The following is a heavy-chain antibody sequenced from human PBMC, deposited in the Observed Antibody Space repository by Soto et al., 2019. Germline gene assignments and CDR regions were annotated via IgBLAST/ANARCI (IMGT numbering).Heavy chain of an antibody. J-gene: IGHJ4*02. CDR3: APPRGAATCHFDY. D-gene: IGHD1-26*01. Sequence: QMQLVQSGPEVKKPGTSVTVSCKASTFTFTSSAVQWVRQARGQRFEWIGWSVVGSGNTKYAQNIRGFATITSDMSSSIAYLEMSRPTSEDTVVYYCAPPRGAATCHFDYWGQGTLLTVSS. CDR1: TFTFTSSA. CDR2: SVVGSGNT. V-gene: IGHV1-58*01.